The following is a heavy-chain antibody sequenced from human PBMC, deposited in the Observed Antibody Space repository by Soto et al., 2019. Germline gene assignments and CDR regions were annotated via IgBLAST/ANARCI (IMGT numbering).Heavy chain of an antibody. CDR1: GGSISSYY. CDR2: IYYSGST. Sequence: PSETLSLTCTVSGGSISSYYWSWIRPPPGKGLEWIGYIYYSGSTNYNPSLKSRVTISVDTSKNQFPLKLRSVTAADTAVYYCSSQYYDILTGYNPTFDYWGQGTLVTVSS. V-gene: IGHV4-59*08. CDR3: SSQYYDILTGYNPTFDY. D-gene: IGHD3-9*01. J-gene: IGHJ4*02.